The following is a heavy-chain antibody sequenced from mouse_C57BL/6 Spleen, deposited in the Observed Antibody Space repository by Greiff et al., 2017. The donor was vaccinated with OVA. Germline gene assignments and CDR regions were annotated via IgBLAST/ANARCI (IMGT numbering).Heavy chain of an antibody. CDR1: GYTFTSYW. CDR3: ARVRQGYYFDY. CDR2: IDPSDSYT. V-gene: IGHV1-69*01. J-gene: IGHJ2*01. D-gene: IGHD3-2*01. Sequence: QVQLQQPGAELVMPGASVKLSCKASGYTFTSYWMHWVKQRPGQGLEWIGEIDPSDSYTNYNQKFKGKSTLTVDKSSSTAYMQLSSLTSEDSAVYYCARVRQGYYFDYWGQGTTLTVSS.